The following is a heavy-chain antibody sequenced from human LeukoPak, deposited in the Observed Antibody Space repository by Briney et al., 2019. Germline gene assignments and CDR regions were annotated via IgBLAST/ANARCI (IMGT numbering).Heavy chain of an antibody. J-gene: IGHJ4*02. V-gene: IGHV1-2*02. Sequence: ASVKVSCKASGYTFTGYYMHWVRQAPGQGLEWMGWINPNSGGTNYAQKFQGRVTMTRDTSISTAYMELSRLRSDDTAVYYCARTIVGTTTTESYWGQGTLVTVSS. CDR2: INPNSGGT. CDR1: GYTFTGYY. D-gene: IGHD1-26*01. CDR3: ARTIVGTTTTESY.